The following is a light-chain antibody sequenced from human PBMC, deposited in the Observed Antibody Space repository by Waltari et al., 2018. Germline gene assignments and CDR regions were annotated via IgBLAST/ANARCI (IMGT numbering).Light chain of an antibody. CDR1: SSDVGNYNL. V-gene: IGLV2-23*02. CDR3: CSYAGFGIYV. Sequence: QSGLTQPASVSGSPGQSITISCTGTSSDVGNYNLVSWYQQYPGKAPKLMVYEVTKRASGVSDRFSGSKSGNKASLTIYGLQSEDEADYYCCSYAGFGIYVFGTGTKVTVL. CDR2: EVT. J-gene: IGLJ1*01.